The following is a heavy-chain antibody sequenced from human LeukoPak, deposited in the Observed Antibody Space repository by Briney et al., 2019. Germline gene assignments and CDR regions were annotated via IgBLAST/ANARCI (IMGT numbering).Heavy chain of an antibody. CDR2: ISWNSGST. CDR1: GFTFDDYA. V-gene: IGHV3-9*01. CDR3: VRWNFGPAQWFDP. D-gene: IGHD3/OR15-3a*01. J-gene: IGHJ5*02. Sequence: GGSLRLSCAASGFTFDDYAMHWVRQVPGKGLEWVSGISWNSGSTGYAGSVKGRFTMSRDNTKNSLYLQMNSLTPDDTALYCCVRWNFGPAQWFDPWGQGTLVTVSS.